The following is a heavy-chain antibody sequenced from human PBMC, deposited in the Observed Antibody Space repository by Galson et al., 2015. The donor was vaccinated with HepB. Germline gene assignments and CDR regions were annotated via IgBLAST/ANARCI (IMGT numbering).Heavy chain of an antibody. CDR2: ISHNTLYT. D-gene: IGHD3-16*02. V-gene: IGHV3-11*06. J-gene: IGHJ6*02. Sequence: LRLSCAASGFTFSDYYMAWIRQAPGKGLEWISYISHNTLYTNYADSVKGRFTISRDNAKNSLYLQMNSLRDEDTAVYFCARDMAGVITIYNYYGMDVWGQGATVTVSS. CDR1: GFTFSDYY. CDR3: ARDMAGVITIYNYYGMDV.